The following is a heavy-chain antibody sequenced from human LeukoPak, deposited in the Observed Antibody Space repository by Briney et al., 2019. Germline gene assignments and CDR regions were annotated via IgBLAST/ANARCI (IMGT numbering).Heavy chain of an antibody. CDR2: IHYSGST. V-gene: IGHV4-34*01. CDR3: ARHIGDFWSGYYLDY. D-gene: IGHD3-3*01. CDR1: GGSFSGYY. Sequence: PSETLSLTCAVYGGSFSGYYWTWIRQPPGKGLEWIGNIHYSGSTYYNPSLKSRVTISIDTSKNQFSLKLTSVTAADTALYYCARHIGDFWSGYYLDYWGQGTLVTVSS. J-gene: IGHJ4*02.